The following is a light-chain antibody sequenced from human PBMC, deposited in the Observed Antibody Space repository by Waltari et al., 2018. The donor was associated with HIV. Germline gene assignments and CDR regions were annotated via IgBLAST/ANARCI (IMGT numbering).Light chain of an antibody. CDR2: WAS. CDR3: QQYYNALPIT. J-gene: IGKJ5*01. CDR1: QSLLYTSNSKNY. Sequence: IVMNQSTAFKAGAVGERATMNCKSSQSLLYTSNSKNYLAWYQQKPGHPPQLLIYWASTRAFGVPDRFSCSGSGTDFTLIISNVQASDVALYYCQQYYNALPITFGQGTLLEI. V-gene: IGKV4-1*01.